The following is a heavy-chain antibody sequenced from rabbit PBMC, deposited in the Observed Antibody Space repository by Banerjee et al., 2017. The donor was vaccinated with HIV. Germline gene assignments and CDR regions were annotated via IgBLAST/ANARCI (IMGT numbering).Heavy chain of an antibody. Sequence: QEQLEESGGDLVQPEGSLTLTCTASGFSFSNDMWICWVRQAPGKGLEWIACIYAGSSGSTYYASWAKGRFTISKTSSTTVTLQMTSLTAADTATYFCARDYAGYSGYGYAFNLWGQGTLVTVS. J-gene: IGHJ4*01. CDR1: GFSFSNDMW. D-gene: IGHD7-1*01. V-gene: IGHV1S45*01. CDR3: ARDYAGYSGYGYAFNL. CDR2: IYAGSSGST.